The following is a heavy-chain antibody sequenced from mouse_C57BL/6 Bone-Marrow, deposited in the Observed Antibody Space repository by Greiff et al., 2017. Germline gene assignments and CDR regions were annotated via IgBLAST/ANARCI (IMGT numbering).Heavy chain of an antibody. D-gene: IGHD1-1*02. CDR1: GYTFTGYW. J-gene: IGHJ4*01. Sequence: VQLQQSGAELMKPGASVKLSCKATGYTFTGYWIEWVKQRPGHGLEWIGEILPGSGSTNYNAKFNGKATFTADTYSNTAYMQLSSLTTEDSAIYYCSRYGSYYYAMDYWCQGTSVTVSS. V-gene: IGHV1-9*01. CDR3: SRYGSYYYAMDY. CDR2: ILPGSGST.